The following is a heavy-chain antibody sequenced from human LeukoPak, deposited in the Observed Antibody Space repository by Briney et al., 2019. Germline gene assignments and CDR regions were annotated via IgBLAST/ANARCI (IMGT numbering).Heavy chain of an antibody. J-gene: IGHJ6*02. D-gene: IGHD2-15*01. Sequence: GGSLRLSCAASGFTFSSCGMHWVRQAPGKGLEWVAVISYDGSNKYYADSVKGRFTISRDNSKNTLYLQMNSLRAEDTAVYYCAKDGSHGDPFGSYYYYYGMDVWGQGTTVTVSS. CDR3: AKDGSHGDPFGSYYYYYGMDV. V-gene: IGHV3-30*18. CDR1: GFTFSSCG. CDR2: ISYDGSNK.